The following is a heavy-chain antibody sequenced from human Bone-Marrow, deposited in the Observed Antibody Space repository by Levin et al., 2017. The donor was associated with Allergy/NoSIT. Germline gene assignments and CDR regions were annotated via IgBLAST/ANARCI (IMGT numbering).Heavy chain of an antibody. Sequence: GGSLRPSCVGSSGFTFRSYTMAWVRQAPGKGLEWLSYISSSGRTIYYAESVQGRFTISRDNAESSLYLQMNGLGAEDTAVYYCAKVVTVVDAFDIWGQGTMVTVSS. CDR1: SGFTFRSYT. CDR2: ISSSGRTI. V-gene: IGHV3-48*03. J-gene: IGHJ3*02. D-gene: IGHD2-21*01. CDR3: AKVVTVVDAFDI.